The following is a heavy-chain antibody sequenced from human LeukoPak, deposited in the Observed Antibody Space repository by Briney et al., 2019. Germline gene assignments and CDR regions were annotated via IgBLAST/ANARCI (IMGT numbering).Heavy chain of an antibody. D-gene: IGHD4-17*01. Sequence: SETLSLTCTVSGGSISSSSYYWGWIRQPPGQGLEWIGNIYYSGSTYYNPSLKSRVTISVDTFKNQFSLKLNSVTAADTAVYFCARWARDYGDYWFDSWGQGTLVTVSS. CDR3: ARWARDYGDYWFDS. J-gene: IGHJ5*01. V-gene: IGHV4-39*01. CDR1: GGSISSSSYY. CDR2: IYYSGST.